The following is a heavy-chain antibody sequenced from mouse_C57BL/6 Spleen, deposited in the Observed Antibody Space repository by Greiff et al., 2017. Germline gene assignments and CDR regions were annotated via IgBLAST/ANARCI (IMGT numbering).Heavy chain of an antibody. J-gene: IGHJ4*01. D-gene: IGHD1-1*02. CDR3: ARQGTMDYYYAMDY. CDR2: IWSDGST. Sequence: VMLVESGPGLVAPSQSLSITCTVSGFSLTSYGVHWVRQPPGKGLEWLVVIWSDGSTTYNSALKSRLSISKDNSKSQVFLKMNSLQTDDTAMYYCARQGTMDYYYAMDYWGQGTSVTVSS. CDR1: GFSLTSYG. V-gene: IGHV2-6-1*01.